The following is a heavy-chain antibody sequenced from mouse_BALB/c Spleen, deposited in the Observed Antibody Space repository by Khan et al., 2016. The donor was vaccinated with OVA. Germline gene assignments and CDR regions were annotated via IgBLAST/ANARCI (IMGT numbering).Heavy chain of an antibody. Sequence: QMQLEESGAERAKPGASVKMSCKASGYTFTTYWMHWVKQRPGQGLEWIGYINPTSGYTDYNEKFKDRATLSADKSSSTAYMQLSSLTSEDAAVDYCTRDRIDYWGQGTTLTVSS. CDR1: GYTFTTYW. CDR3: TRDRIDY. J-gene: IGHJ2*01. CDR2: INPTSGYT. V-gene: IGHV1-7*01.